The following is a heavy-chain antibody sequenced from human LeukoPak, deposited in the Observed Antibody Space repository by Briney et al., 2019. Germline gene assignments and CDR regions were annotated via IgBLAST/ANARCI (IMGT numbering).Heavy chain of an antibody. J-gene: IGHJ6*02. Sequence: ASAKVSCKASGYTFSDYDIIWVRQATGQGPEWMGWMNPNSGNTGYAQKFQGRVTMTRNTSISTAYMELSSLRSEDTAVYYCARLGWYCTGPRCEMNTYYGMDVWGQGTTVTVSS. CDR3: ARLGWYCTGPRCEMNTYYGMDV. V-gene: IGHV1-8*01. D-gene: IGHD2-8*02. CDR2: MNPNSGNT. CDR1: GYTFSDYD.